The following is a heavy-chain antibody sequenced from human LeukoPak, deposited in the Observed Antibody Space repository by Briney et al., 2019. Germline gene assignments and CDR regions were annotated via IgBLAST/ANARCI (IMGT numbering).Heavy chain of an antibody. J-gene: IGHJ6*03. V-gene: IGHV4-34*01. CDR3: ASSRGGYYYMDV. CDR2: INHSGST. CDR1: GGSFSSYY. Sequence: PSETLSLTCAVYGGSFSSYYWSWIRQPPGKGLEWIGEINHSGSTNYNPSLKSRVTISVDTSKNQFSLKLSSVTAADTAVYYCASSRGGYYYMDVWGKGTTVTVSS. D-gene: IGHD2-15*01.